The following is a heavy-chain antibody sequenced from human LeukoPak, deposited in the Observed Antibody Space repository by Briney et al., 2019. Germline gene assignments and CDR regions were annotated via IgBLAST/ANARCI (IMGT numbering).Heavy chain of an antibody. J-gene: IGHJ4*02. CDR3: ASIAADADY. Sequence: GGSLRLSCAGSGFIFSSYAMHWVRQAPGKGLEWVAVISYDGSNKYYADSVKGRFTISRDNSKNTLYPQMNSLRAEDTAVYYCASIAADADYWGQGTLVTVSS. CDR1: GFIFSSYA. CDR2: ISYDGSNK. V-gene: IGHV3-30-3*01. D-gene: IGHD6-6*01.